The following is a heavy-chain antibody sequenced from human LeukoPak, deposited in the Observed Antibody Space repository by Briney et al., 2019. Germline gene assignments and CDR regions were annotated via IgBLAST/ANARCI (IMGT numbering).Heavy chain of an antibody. CDR1: GGSISSSSYY. CDR2: IYYSGST. D-gene: IGHD6-19*01. J-gene: IGHJ4*02. CDR3: ARLRSIAVAGTVLDY. Sequence: SETLSLTCTVSGGSISSSSYYWGWIRQPPGKGLEWIGCIYYSGSTYYNPSLKSRVTISVDTSKNQFSLKLSSVTAADTAVYYCARLRSIAVAGTVLDYWGQGTLVTVSS. V-gene: IGHV4-39*01.